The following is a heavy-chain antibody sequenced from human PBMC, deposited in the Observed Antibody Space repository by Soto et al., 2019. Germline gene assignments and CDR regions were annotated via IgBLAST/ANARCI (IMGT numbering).Heavy chain of an antibody. D-gene: IGHD3-10*01. Sequence: EVQLLQSGGRLVQPGWSLRLSCAASGFTFSTYAMSWVRQAPGKGLEWVSSLSTSGGITYYADSVKGRFTISRDNSKNPLLLQTSSLIAADTALYYWGRGDRGGSGSPASHYCSGLDVWGPGTRVNVSS. CDR1: GFTFSTYA. CDR2: LSTSGGIT. CDR3: GRGDRGGSGSPASHYCSGLDV. V-gene: IGHV3-23*01. J-gene: IGHJ6*01.